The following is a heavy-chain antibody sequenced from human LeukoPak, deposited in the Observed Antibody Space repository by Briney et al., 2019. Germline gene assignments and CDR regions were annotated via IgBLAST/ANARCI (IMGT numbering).Heavy chain of an antibody. CDR3: ARVPLGIAVAGLYYYYYGMDV. CDR2: IYHSGST. D-gene: IGHD6-19*01. Sequence: PSGTLSLTCAVSGGSISSSNWWSWVRQPPGKGLEWIGEIYHSGSTNYNPSLKSRVTISVDKSKNQFSLKLSSVTAADTAVYYCARVPLGIAVAGLYYYYYGMDVWGQGTTVTVSS. V-gene: IGHV4-4*02. CDR1: GGSISSSNW. J-gene: IGHJ6*02.